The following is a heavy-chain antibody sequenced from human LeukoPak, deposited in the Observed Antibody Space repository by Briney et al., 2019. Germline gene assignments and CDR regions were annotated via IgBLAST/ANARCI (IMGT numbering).Heavy chain of an antibody. CDR2: IRYDGSSE. CDR1: GFTFSSYG. J-gene: IGHJ3*02. D-gene: IGHD1-7*01. CDR3: ARDNWDYGVHAFDI. Sequence: GGSLRLSCAASGFTFSSYGMHWVRQAPGKGLEWVAGIRYDGSSEYYADSVKGRFTISRDNSKNTLYLQMSSLRAEDTAVYYCARDNWDYGVHAFDIWGQGTMATVSS. V-gene: IGHV3-33*01.